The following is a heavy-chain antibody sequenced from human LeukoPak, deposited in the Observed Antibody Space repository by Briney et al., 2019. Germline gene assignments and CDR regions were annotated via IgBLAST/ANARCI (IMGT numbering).Heavy chain of an antibody. V-gene: IGHV3-74*01. CDR2: IDSDGRIT. Sequence: GGNLRLSCAASGFTFSNYYMNWVRQAPGKGLEWVSRIDSDGRITTYADSVKGRFTISRDNAKNTLYLQMNTLRDEDTAVYYCARDYNWNPPDYWGQGTLVTVYS. CDR3: ARDYNWNPPDY. CDR1: GFTFSNYY. D-gene: IGHD1-1*01. J-gene: IGHJ4*02.